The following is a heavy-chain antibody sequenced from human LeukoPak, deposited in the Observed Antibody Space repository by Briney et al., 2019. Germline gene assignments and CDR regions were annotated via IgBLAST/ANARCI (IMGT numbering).Heavy chain of an antibody. V-gene: IGHV3-30*18. CDR3: AKPPDYYGPDY. Sequence: GRSLRLSCAASGFTFSSYGMHWVRQAPGKGLEWVAVISYDGSNKYYADSVKGRFTISRDNSKNTLYLQMNSLRAEDTAVYYCAKPPDYYGPDYWGQGTLVTVSS. CDR2: ISYDGSNK. J-gene: IGHJ4*02. D-gene: IGHD3-10*01. CDR1: GFTFSSYG.